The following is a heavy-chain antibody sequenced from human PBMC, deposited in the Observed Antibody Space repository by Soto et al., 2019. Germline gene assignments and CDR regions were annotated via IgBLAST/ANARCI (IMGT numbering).Heavy chain of an antibody. CDR1: GVSMTTGSYF. CDR3: ARARNRYFDY. Sequence: QVQLQESGPGLVRPSESLSLTCNVSGVSMTTGSYFWSWIRQPPGQGLEWIGYVFRSGSINYSPSFKIRVTISLDTSKHQFSLMLKSVTAADTAVYFCARARNRYFDYWGQGALVTVS. CDR2: VFRSGSI. J-gene: IGHJ4*02. V-gene: IGHV4-61*01. D-gene: IGHD1-1*01.